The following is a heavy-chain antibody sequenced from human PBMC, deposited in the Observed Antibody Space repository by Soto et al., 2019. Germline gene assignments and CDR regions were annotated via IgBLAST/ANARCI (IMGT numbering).Heavy chain of an antibody. CDR3: ARGGYCSSTSCYDFFDY. D-gene: IGHD2-2*01. Sequence: SETLSLTCTVSGGSISSGGYYWRWISQHPGKGLEWIGYIYYSGSTYYNPSLKSRVTISVDTSKNQFSLKLSSVTAADTAVYYCARGGYCSSTSCYDFFDYWGQGTLVTVSS. CDR2: IYYSGST. V-gene: IGHV4-31*03. CDR1: GGSISSGGYY. J-gene: IGHJ4*02.